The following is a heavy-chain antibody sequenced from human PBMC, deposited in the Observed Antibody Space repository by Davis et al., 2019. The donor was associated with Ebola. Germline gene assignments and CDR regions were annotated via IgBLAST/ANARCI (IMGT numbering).Heavy chain of an antibody. V-gene: IGHV3-9*01. D-gene: IGHD6-19*01. CDR2: ISWNSSSI. Sequence: SLKISCAASGFTFDDYAMHWVRQAPGKGLEWVSGISWNSSSIGYADSVKGRFTISRDNAKNSVYLEMSSLRVEDTAVYYCAAKSIAVTGVYYYYGMDVWGQGTTVTVSS. CDR3: AAKSIAVTGVYYYYGMDV. J-gene: IGHJ6*02. CDR1: GFTFDDYA.